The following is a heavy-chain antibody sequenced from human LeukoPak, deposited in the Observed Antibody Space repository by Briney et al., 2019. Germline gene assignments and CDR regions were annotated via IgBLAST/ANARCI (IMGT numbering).Heavy chain of an antibody. D-gene: IGHD6-19*01. Sequence: PSETLSLTCAVYGGSFSKFYWSWIRQPPGKGLEWIGEINHSGNTNYNPSLKSRVTISVDTSKEQFSLKLSSVTAADTAVYYCARIPEWVVQAYFDYWGQGTLVTVSS. CDR2: INHSGNT. V-gene: IGHV4-34*01. J-gene: IGHJ4*02. CDR1: GGSFSKFY. CDR3: ARIPEWVVQAYFDY.